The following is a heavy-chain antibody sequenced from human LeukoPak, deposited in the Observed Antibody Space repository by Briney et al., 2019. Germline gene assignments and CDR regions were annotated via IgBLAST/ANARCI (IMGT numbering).Heavy chain of an antibody. CDR2: IYYGGTT. V-gene: IGHV4-39*01. CDR1: GGSISSHTYY. J-gene: IGHJ3*01. D-gene: IGHD1/OR15-1a*01. CDR3: ARHFWFSGNNPYAFDV. Sequence: SETLSLTCTVSGGSISSHTYYWGWIRQPPGKGLEWIGDIYYGGTTYYNPSLKSRVSISLDTSKMQLSLRLRSVTAADTAVYYCARHFWFSGNNPYAFDVWGQGTTVTVSS.